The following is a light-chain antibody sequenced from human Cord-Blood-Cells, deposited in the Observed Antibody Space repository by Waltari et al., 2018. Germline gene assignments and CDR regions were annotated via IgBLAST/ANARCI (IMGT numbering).Light chain of an antibody. CDR3: QQRSNWPIT. V-gene: IGKV3-11*01. Sequence: EIVLTQSPATLSLSPGERATLSCRASQRVSSYLAWYPQKPGQAPRLLIYDASNRATGIPARFSGSGSGTDFTLTISSLEPEDFAVYYCQQRSNWPITFGQGTRLEIK. J-gene: IGKJ5*01. CDR1: QRVSSY. CDR2: DAS.